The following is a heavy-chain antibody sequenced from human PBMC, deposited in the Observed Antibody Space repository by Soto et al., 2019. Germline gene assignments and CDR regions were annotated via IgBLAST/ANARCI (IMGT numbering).Heavy chain of an antibody. D-gene: IGHD3-9*01. Sequence: SETLSLTCTVSGGSISSGGYYWSWIRQHPGKGLEWIGYIYYSGSTYYNPSLKSRVTISVDTSKNQFSLKLSSVTAADTAVYYCARSNYDILTGYLYHLDYWGQGTLVTVSS. V-gene: IGHV4-31*03. CDR1: GGSISSGGYY. J-gene: IGHJ4*02. CDR3: ARSNYDILTGYLYHLDY. CDR2: IYYSGST.